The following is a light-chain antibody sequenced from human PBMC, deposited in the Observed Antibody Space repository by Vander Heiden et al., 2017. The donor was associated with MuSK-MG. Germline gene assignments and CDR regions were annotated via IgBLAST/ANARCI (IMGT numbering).Light chain of an antibody. J-gene: IGLJ2*01. CDR3: CSDTTSDTALI. CDR2: DVT. V-gene: IGLV2-11*01. CDR1: SSDVGGFNY. Sequence: QSALTQPRSVSGSPGQSVTISCPGTSSDVGGFNYVSWYQLHPGKAPKLIIYDVTQRPSGVPDRVSGSKSGSAAALTIAGLQAEDEADYYCCSDTTSDTALIFGGGTNLTVL.